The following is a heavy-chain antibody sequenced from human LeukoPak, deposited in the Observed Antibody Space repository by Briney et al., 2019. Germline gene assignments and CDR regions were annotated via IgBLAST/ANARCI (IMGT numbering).Heavy chain of an antibody. CDR2: INPSGGST. Sequence: VASVKVSCKASGYTFTNYYMHCVRQAPGQGLKWMGIINPSGGSTSYAQKFQGRVTMTRDTSTSTVYMELSSLRSEDTAVYYCARGNPTNYGAYLYYFDYWGQGTLVTVSS. CDR1: GYTFTNYY. CDR3: ARGNPTNYGAYLYYFDY. D-gene: IGHD4-17*01. V-gene: IGHV1-46*01. J-gene: IGHJ4*02.